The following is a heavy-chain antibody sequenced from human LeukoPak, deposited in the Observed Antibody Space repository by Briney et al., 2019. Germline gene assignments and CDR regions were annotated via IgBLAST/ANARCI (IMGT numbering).Heavy chain of an antibody. J-gene: IGHJ5*02. D-gene: IGHD4-11*01. CDR1: GGTFSSYA. CDR2: IIPIFGTA. CDR3: ARDRDDYNNWFDP. Sequence: GASVKVSCKASGGTFSSYAISWVRQAPGQGLEWMGGIIPIFGTANYAQKFQGRVTITTDESTSTAYMELSSLRSEDTAVYYCARDRDDYNNWFDPWGQGTLVTVSS. V-gene: IGHV1-69*05.